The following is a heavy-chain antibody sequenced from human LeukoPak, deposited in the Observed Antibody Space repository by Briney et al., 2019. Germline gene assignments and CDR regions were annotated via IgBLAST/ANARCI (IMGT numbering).Heavy chain of an antibody. CDR1: GFTFSRFS. D-gene: IGHD2-15*01. Sequence: GGSLRLSCAASGFTFSRFSMHWVREAPGKGLLWVSRINNGGTGTNYADSVKGRFTISRDNAKNSLYLQLNSLSAEDTAVYHCARWDAYCNGGNCYFGGFAFDIWGQGTVVTVSS. CDR3: ARWDAYCNGGNCYFGGFAFDI. CDR2: INNGGTGT. V-gene: IGHV3-74*01. J-gene: IGHJ3*02.